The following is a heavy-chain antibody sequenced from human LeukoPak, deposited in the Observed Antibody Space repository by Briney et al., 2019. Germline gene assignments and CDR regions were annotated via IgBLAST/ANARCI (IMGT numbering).Heavy chain of an antibody. Sequence: ASVKASCKASGYTFTKYAMNWVRQAPGQGLEWMGWINTNTGNPMYAQGFTGRFVFSLDTSVSTAYLQISSLKAEDTAVHYCARRPYGYSDYWGQGTLVTVSS. D-gene: IGHD4-17*01. V-gene: IGHV7-4-1*02. CDR1: GYTFTKYA. J-gene: IGHJ4*02. CDR3: ARRPYGYSDY. CDR2: INTNTGNP.